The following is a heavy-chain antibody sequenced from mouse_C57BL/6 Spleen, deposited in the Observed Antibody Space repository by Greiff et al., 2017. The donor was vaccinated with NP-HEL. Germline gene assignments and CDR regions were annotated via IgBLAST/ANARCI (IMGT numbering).Heavy chain of an antibody. D-gene: IGHD1-1*01. CDR2: IDPETGGT. CDR1: GYTFTDYE. V-gene: IGHV1-15*01. Sequence: VQLQQSGAELVRPGASVTLSCKASGYTFTDYEMHWVKQTPVHGLEWIGAIDPETGGTAYNQKFKGKAILTADKSSSTAYMELRSLTSEDSAVYYCTRRCRLFWFAYWGQGTLVTVSA. J-gene: IGHJ3*01. CDR3: TRRCRLFWFAY.